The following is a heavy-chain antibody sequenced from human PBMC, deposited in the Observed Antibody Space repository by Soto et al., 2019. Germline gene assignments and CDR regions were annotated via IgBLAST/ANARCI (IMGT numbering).Heavy chain of an antibody. J-gene: IGHJ6*02. CDR1: GYTFSNYG. D-gene: IGHD6-19*01. V-gene: IGHV1-18*01. CDR2: ISGYNGNT. Sequence: QVQLVQSGAEVKKPGASVTVSCKTSGYTFSNYGINWVRQAPGQGLEWMGWISGYNGNTNYAQTVQGRVTMTTDTSTGTVYMELRILKSDDTAIYYCSRFIMVGGWFDPNYYHGMDGWGQGTTVTVSS. CDR3: SRFIMVGGWFDPNYYHGMDG.